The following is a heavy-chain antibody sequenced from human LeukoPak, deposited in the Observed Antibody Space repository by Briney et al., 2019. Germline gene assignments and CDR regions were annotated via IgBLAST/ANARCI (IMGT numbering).Heavy chain of an antibody. Sequence: GESLRLSCAASGFTFSSYGMHWVRQAPGKGLEWVAVISYDGSNKYYADSVKGRFTISRDNSKNTLYLQMNSLRAEDTAVYYCATLSTYYDFWSTINYYYYGMDVWGQGTTVTVSS. CDR2: ISYDGSNK. V-gene: IGHV3-30*03. CDR1: GFTFSSYG. CDR3: ATLSTYYDFWSTINYYYYGMDV. J-gene: IGHJ6*02. D-gene: IGHD3-3*01.